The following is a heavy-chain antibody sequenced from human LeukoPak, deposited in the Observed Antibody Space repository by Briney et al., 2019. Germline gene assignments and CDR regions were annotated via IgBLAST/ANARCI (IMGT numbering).Heavy chain of an antibody. Sequence: GGSLRLSCAASGFTFSSYAMSWVRQAPGKGLEWVSAISGSGGSTYYADSVKGRFTISRDNSKNTLYLQMNSLRAEDTAEYYCAKAFSTPYYYGSGTFSSRGETQSDYWGQGTLVTVSS. J-gene: IGHJ4*02. CDR1: GFTFSSYA. D-gene: IGHD3-10*01. V-gene: IGHV3-23*01. CDR3: AKAFSTPYYYGSGTFSSRGETQSDY. CDR2: ISGSGGST.